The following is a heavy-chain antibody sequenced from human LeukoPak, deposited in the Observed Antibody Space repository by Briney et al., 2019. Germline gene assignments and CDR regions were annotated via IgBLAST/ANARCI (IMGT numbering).Heavy chain of an antibody. D-gene: IGHD3-10*01. CDR3: AKAYGSGSYYNGPQDYYYYGMDV. CDR2: ISWNSGSI. V-gene: IGHV3-9*01. Sequence: GGSLRLSCAASGFTFDDYAMHWVRQAPGKGLEWVSGISWNSGSIGYADSVKGRFTISRDNAKNSLYLQMNSLRAEDTALYYCAKAYGSGSYYNGPQDYYYYGMDVWGQGTTVTVSS. J-gene: IGHJ6*02. CDR1: GFTFDDYA.